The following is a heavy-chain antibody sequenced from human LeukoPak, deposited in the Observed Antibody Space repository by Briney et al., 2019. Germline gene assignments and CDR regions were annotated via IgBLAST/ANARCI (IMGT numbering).Heavy chain of an antibody. CDR3: TTLYQRD. CDR2: IKSKTDGGTT. Sequence: GGSLRLSCAASGFTFSNAWMSWVRQAPGKGLEWVDRIKSKTDGGTTDYAAPVKGRFTISRDDSKNTLYLQMDSLKTEDTAVYYCTTLYQRDWGQGTLVTVSS. D-gene: IGHD2-2*02. CDR1: GFTFSNAW. J-gene: IGHJ4*02. V-gene: IGHV3-15*01.